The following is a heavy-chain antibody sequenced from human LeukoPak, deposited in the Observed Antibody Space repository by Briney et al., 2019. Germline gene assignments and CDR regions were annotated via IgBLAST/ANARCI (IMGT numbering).Heavy chain of an antibody. CDR3: ARGSYSSSWYGSEYFHH. D-gene: IGHD6-13*01. Sequence: GGSLRLSCAASGFTFSTFWMHWVRQAPGKGLVWVSRINSDGSATTDADSVKGRFTISRDNAKNTLYLQMNSLRAEDTAVYFCARGSYSSSWYGSEYFHHWGQGTLVTVS. CDR2: INSDGSAT. V-gene: IGHV3-74*01. CDR1: GFTFSTFW. J-gene: IGHJ1*01.